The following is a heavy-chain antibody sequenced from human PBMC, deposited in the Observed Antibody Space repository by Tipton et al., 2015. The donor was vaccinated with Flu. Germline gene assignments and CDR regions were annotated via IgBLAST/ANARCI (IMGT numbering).Heavy chain of an antibody. V-gene: IGHV4-4*09. D-gene: IGHD4-11*01. CDR1: GGFVSSYY. J-gene: IGHJ5*02. Sequence: TLSLTCTVSGGFVSSYYWNWIRQPPGKGLEWIGYIYNNQYTKYNPSLKSRVTVSVDPSKNQFSLNLESVTAADMAVYYCARRDYSNYVSDPKSWFDPWGQGTLVAVSS. CDR2: IYNNQYT. CDR3: ARRDYSNYVSDPKSWFDP.